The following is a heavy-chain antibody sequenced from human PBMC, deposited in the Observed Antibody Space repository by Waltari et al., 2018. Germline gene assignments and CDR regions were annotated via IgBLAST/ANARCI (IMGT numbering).Heavy chain of an antibody. D-gene: IGHD3-10*01. V-gene: IGHV4-38-2*01. CDR3: ARGYGSGSYYKLNWFDP. CDR1: GYSISSGYY. CDR2: IYHSGSP. Sequence: QVQLQESGPGLVKPSETLSLTCAVSGYSISSGYYWGWIRQPPGKGLEWIGSIYHSGSPYYNPSLKSRVTISVDASKNQFSLSLSSVDAADTAVYYWARGYGSGSYYKLNWFDPWGQGALVTVSS. J-gene: IGHJ5*02.